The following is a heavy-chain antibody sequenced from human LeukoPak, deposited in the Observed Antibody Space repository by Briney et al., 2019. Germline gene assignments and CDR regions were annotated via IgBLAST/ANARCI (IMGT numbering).Heavy chain of an antibody. D-gene: IGHD1-26*01. Sequence: ASVKVSCKVSGYTLTELSMHWVRQAPGKGLEWMGGFDPEDGETIYAQKFQGRVTMTEDTSTDTAYMELSSLRSEDTAVYYCATKKGSSYRGSLYYFDYWGQGTLVTVSS. CDR3: ATKKGSSYRGSLYYFDY. J-gene: IGHJ4*02. CDR1: GYTLTELS. CDR2: FDPEDGET. V-gene: IGHV1-24*01.